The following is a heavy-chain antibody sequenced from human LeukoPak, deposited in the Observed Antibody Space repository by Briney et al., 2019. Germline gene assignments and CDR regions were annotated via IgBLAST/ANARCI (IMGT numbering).Heavy chain of an antibody. CDR2: IWYDGSDK. CDR1: VFTFSSFG. V-gene: IGHV3-33*06. Sequence: GGSLRLSCGSSVFTFSSFGMHWPRQAPGKGLEGGAIIWYDGSDKYYSDSVKGRFTISRDNSKNTLYLQMNSLRAEDTAVYYCAKDWGTTGTTGWLFDYWGQGTLVTVSS. CDR3: AKDWGTTGTTGWLFDY. D-gene: IGHD1-1*01. J-gene: IGHJ4*02.